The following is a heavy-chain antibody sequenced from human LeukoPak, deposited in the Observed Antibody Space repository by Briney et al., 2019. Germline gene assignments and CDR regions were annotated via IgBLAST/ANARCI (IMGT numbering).Heavy chain of an antibody. CDR3: AKESQDYGDHYFDY. CDR2: IRYDGSNK. D-gene: IGHD4-17*01. J-gene: IGHJ4*02. Sequence: GGSLRLSCAASGFTFSSYGMHWARQAPGKGLEWVAFIRYDGSNKYYADSVKGRFTISRDNSKNTLYLQMNSLRAEDTAVYYCAKESQDYGDHYFDYWGQGTLVTVSS. CDR1: GFTFSSYG. V-gene: IGHV3-30*02.